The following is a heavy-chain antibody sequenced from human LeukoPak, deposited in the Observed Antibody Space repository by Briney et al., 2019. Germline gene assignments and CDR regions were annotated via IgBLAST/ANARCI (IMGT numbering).Heavy chain of an antibody. CDR3: PVGTTTDFDY. CDR2: IKSKTDGGTT. D-gene: IGHD1-26*01. V-gene: IGHV3-15*01. CDR1: GFTFSNAW. J-gene: IGHJ4*02. Sequence: GGSLRLSCAASGFTFSNAWMSWVRQAPGRGLEWVGRIKSKTDGGTTEYAAPVKGRFTISRDDSKNTLFLQMNSLKTEDTAVYYCPVGTTTDFDYWGQGSLVTVFS.